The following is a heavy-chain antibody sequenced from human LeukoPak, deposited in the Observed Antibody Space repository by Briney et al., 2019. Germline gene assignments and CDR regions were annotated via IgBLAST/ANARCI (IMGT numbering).Heavy chain of an antibody. Sequence: SETLSPTCTVSGGSISSYYWSWIRQPPGKGLEWIGYIYYSGSTNYNPSLKSRVTISVDTSKNQFSLKLSSVTAADTAVYYCAREVGSSWYWFDPWGQGTLVTVSS. J-gene: IGHJ5*02. CDR1: GGSISSYY. CDR3: AREVGSSWYWFDP. CDR2: IYYSGST. D-gene: IGHD6-13*01. V-gene: IGHV4-59*01.